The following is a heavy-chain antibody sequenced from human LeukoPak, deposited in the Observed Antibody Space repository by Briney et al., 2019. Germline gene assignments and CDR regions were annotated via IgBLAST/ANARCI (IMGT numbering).Heavy chain of an antibody. D-gene: IGHD4-17*01. CDR1: GGSISSGDYY. V-gene: IGHV4-30-4*01. J-gene: IGHJ4*02. Sequence: SETLSLTCTVSGGSISSGDYYWGWIRQPPGKGLEWIGYIYYSGSTYYNPSLKSQVTISVDTSKNQFSLKLSSVTAADTAVYYCARGSYIYGEHAYYFDYWGQGTVVTVSS. CDR2: IYYSGST. CDR3: ARGSYIYGEHAYYFDY.